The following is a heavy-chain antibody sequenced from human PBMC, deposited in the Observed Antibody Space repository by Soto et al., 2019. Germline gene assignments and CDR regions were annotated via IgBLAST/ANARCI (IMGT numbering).Heavy chain of an antibody. Sequence: EVQLVESGGGLVQPGGSLRLSCAASGFTFNIYGMNWVRQAPGKGLEWVAYIASKSETIDYTDSVKGRFTVPRDNARTALYLQMNSLRDEDTAVYYCVRDLNWAFDYWGQGTLVTVSS. CDR3: VRDLNWAFDY. J-gene: IGHJ4*02. V-gene: IGHV3-48*02. D-gene: IGHD7-27*01. CDR2: IASKSETI. CDR1: GFTFNIYG.